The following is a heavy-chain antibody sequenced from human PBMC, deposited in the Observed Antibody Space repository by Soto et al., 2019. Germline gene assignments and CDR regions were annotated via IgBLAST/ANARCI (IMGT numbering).Heavy chain of an antibody. CDR3: ARGGIVAVPAALSSYDDYTNYRFDS. CDR2: IIPVFAAT. J-gene: IGHJ4*02. CDR1: GGSFSDFA. Sequence: QVQLAQSGAEVRKPGSSVKVSCRASGGSFSDFAFSWVRQAPGQGLEWRGGIIPVFAATKYAQRFQGRVTITADASTRTVYLALSSLTSDDSAVYYCARGGIVAVPAALSSYDDYTNYRFDSWGQGTLVSVSS. D-gene: IGHD2-15*01. V-gene: IGHV1-69*01.